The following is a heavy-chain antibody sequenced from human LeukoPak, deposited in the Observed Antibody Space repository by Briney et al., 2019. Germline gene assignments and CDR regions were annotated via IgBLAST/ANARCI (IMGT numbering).Heavy chain of an antibody. Sequence: GGSLRLSCAASGFTFSSYSMNWVRQAPGKGLEWVSYISSSSSTIYYADSVKGRFTISRDNAKNSLYLQMNSLRAEDTAVYYCAGITFRPAWGQGTLVTVSS. D-gene: IGHD2/OR15-2a*01. CDR3: AGITFRPA. CDR1: GFTFSSYS. J-gene: IGHJ5*02. V-gene: IGHV3-48*01. CDR2: ISSSSSTI.